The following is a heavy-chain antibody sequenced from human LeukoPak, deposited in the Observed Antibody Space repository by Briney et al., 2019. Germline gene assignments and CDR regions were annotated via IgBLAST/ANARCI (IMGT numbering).Heavy chain of an antibody. CDR3: ARHRAYSSSSPFDY. Sequence: SETLSLTCSVSGGSISSLYGSWIRQPPGQGLEWIRYIYYTGSTNYNPSLKSPVTMFVDMSKNQFSLRLSSVTAADTAVYYCARHRAYSSSSPFDYWGQGTLVTVSS. D-gene: IGHD6-6*01. CDR1: GGSISSLY. J-gene: IGHJ4*02. CDR2: IYYTGST. V-gene: IGHV4-59*08.